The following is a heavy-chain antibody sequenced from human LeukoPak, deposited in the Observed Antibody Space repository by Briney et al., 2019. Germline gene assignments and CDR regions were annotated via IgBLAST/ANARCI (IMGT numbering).Heavy chain of an antibody. CDR2: LYYTGST. CDR1: GEFVDSSRYC. Sequence: SETLSLTCTVSGEFVDSSRYCWGWIRQPPGKGLEWIGSLYYTGSTYYNPSLKSRVTISVDTPKNQFSLKLTSVTAADTAVYYCARHGGERIELSWFDPWGQGTLVTVSS. CDR3: ARHGGERIELSWFDP. V-gene: IGHV4-39*01. D-gene: IGHD1-1*01. J-gene: IGHJ5*02.